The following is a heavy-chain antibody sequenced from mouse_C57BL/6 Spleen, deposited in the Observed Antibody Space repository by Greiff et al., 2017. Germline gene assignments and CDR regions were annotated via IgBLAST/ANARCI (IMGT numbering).Heavy chain of an antibody. CDR2: ISSGSSTI. V-gene: IGHV5-17*01. Sequence: EVQLVEPGGGLVKPGGSLKLSCAASGFTFSDYGMHWVRQAPEKGLEWVAYISSGSSTIYYADTVKGRFTISRDNAKNTLFLQMTSLRSEATAMYYCAGWDYYYYGSSPHYYAMDYWGQGTSVTVSS. J-gene: IGHJ4*01. CDR3: AGWDYYYYGSSPHYYAMDY. D-gene: IGHD1-1*01. CDR1: GFTFSDYG.